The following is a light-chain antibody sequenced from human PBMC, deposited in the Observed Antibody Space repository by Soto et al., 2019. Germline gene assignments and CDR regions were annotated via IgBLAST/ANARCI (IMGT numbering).Light chain of an antibody. V-gene: IGLV1-44*01. CDR2: SNH. J-gene: IGLJ1*01. CDR3: AAWDDSLNGSV. CDR1: SSKIGSYT. Sequence: QSVLTQPPSASGTPGQTVTVSCSGSSSKIGSYTVNWYQQLPGTAPKLVIYSNHQRPSGVPDRFSGSKSGTSASLAISGLQSEDEADYYCAAWDDSLNGSVFGSGTKVTVL.